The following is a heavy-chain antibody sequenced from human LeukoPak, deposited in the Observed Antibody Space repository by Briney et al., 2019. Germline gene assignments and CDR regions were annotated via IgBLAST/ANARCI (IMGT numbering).Heavy chain of an antibody. V-gene: IGHV4-59*01. CDR1: GATISGYY. CDR3: ARYVGRRFDY. Sequence: NTSETLSLTCTVSGATISGYYWSWIRQSPGRGLEWIGYTYYSGNTNYNPSLKSRVTISVDPSKSQFSLRLSSVTAADTAVYYCARYVGRRFDYWGQGTLVTVSS. CDR2: TYYSGNT. J-gene: IGHJ4*02. D-gene: IGHD3-10*02.